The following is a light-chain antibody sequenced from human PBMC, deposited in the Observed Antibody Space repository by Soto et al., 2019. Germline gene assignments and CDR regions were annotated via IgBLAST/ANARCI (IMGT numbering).Light chain of an antibody. CDR2: VSS. CDR1: QTISSW. CDR3: QQANSFPFT. Sequence: DIQMTQSPSSVSASVGDTVTITCRASQTISSWLAWYQQKPWKAPNLLIYVSSSLQCGVPSRFSGSGAGTDFALIISNLQPEDYATSYCQQANSFPFTFGHGTRLEIK. J-gene: IGKJ5*01. V-gene: IGKV1-12*01.